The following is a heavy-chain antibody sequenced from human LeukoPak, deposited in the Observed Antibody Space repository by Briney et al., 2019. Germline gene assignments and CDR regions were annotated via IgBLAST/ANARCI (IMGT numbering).Heavy chain of an antibody. J-gene: IGHJ5*02. V-gene: IGHV5-51*01. CDR3: ARLSGYCSSTSCYGFDP. CDR2: IYPGDSDT. D-gene: IGHD2-2*01. CDR1: GYSFTSYW. Sequence: GESLKISCKGSGYSFTSYWIGWVRQMPGKGLEWMGIIYPGDSDTRYSPSFQGQVTISADKSISTAYLQWSSLKASDTAMYCCARLSGYCSSTSCYGFDPWGQGTLVTVSS.